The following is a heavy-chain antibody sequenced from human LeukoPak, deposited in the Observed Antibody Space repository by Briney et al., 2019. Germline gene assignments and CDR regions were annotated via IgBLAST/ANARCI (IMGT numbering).Heavy chain of an antibody. CDR1: GGSISSYY. CDR3: ARDPVKGHWSSSSCYGNYYMDV. CDR2: IYTSGRT. V-gene: IGHV4-4*07. D-gene: IGHD2-2*01. J-gene: IGHJ6*03. Sequence: SQCLSPTCTVAGGSISSYYWSSIRQPARNGLEWIGRIYTSGRTNYNPSLKSRVTISVDKSKNQFSLKLSSVTAADTAAYYCARDPVKGHWSSSSCYGNYYMDVWGKGTTVTVSS.